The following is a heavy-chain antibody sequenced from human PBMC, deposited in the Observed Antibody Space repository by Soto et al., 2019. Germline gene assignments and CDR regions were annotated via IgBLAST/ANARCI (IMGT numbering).Heavy chain of an antibody. V-gene: IGHV3-11*01. D-gene: IGHD6-13*01. Sequence: QVQLVEAGGGLVMPGASLRLSCAASGFTFSDHYMSWIRQAPGKGLEWVSYISSSGNSMYYADSVKGRVTVSSDNAENSLYLQMNSLRAEDTAVYYCARRAASGRHFDHWGQGTLVSVSS. CDR3: ARRAASGRHFDH. CDR2: ISSSGNSM. J-gene: IGHJ4*02. CDR1: GFTFSDHY.